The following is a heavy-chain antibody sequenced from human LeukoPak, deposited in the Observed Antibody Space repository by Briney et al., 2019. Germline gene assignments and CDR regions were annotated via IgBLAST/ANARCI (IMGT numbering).Heavy chain of an antibody. CDR2: ISYDGSNK. D-gene: IGHD5-24*01. CDR3: AKEGLEMVYYYYMDV. Sequence: GGPLRLSCAASGFTFSSYGMHWVRQAPGKGLEWVAVISYDGSNKYYADSVKGRFTISRDNSKNTLYLQMNSLRAEDTAVYYCAKEGLEMVYYYYMDVWGKGTTVTVSS. V-gene: IGHV3-30*18. CDR1: GFTFSSYG. J-gene: IGHJ6*03.